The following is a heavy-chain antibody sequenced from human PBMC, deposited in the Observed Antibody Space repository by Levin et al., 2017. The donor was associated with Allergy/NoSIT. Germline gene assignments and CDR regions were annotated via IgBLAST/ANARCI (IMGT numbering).Heavy chain of an antibody. CDR2: IDWNDGK. J-gene: IGHJ4*02. CDR1: GFSLSTTGTR. CDR3: ARMVWWSVDS. Sequence: VSGPTLVKPTQTLTLTCTFSGFSLSTTGTRVSWIRQPPGQALEWLARIDWNDGKFYSTSLKTRLTISKDTSKNQVVLTMTNMDPVDTATYYCARMVWWSVDSWGQGALVTVSS. D-gene: IGHD2-8*02. V-gene: IGHV2-70*04.